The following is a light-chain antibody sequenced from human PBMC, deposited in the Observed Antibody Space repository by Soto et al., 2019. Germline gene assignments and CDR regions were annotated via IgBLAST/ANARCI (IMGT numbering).Light chain of an antibody. CDR3: QQRSNWPRMYT. J-gene: IGKJ2*01. Sequence: EIALTQSRATLSLSPGERATRACRASQSVSSYLAWYQQKPGQGPRLLIYDASNRATGIPARFSGSGSGTDFTLTISSLEPEDFAVYYCQQRSNWPRMYTFGQGTKLEIK. CDR1: QSVSSY. V-gene: IGKV3-11*01. CDR2: DAS.